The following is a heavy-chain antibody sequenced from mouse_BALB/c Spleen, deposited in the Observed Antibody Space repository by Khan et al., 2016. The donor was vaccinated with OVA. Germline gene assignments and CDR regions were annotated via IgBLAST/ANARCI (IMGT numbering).Heavy chain of an antibody. Sequence: DLVKPGASVKLSCRASGYTFTSYWINWIKQRPGQGLEWIGRIGPGSGSTSYNEMFRGKALLTVDTSSSTAYIQLSSLSSEDSAVCFCARTIYYGSGLYAMDYWGSRNLSHRLL. CDR3: ARTIYYGSGLYAMDY. CDR2: IGPGSGST. CDR1: GYTFTSYW. D-gene: IGHD1-1*01. V-gene: IGHV1S41*01. J-gene: IGHJ4*01.